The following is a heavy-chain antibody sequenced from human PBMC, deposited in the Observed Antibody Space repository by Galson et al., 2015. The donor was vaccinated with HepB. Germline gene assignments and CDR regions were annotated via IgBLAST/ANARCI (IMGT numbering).Heavy chain of an antibody. CDR1: GFTFGDYA. D-gene: IGHD3-9*01. Sequence: SLRLSCAASGFTFGDYAMSWVRQAPGKGLEWVGFIRSKAYGGTTEYAASVKGRFTISRDDSKSIAYLQVNSLKTEDTAVYYCTRAGREWGYDILTGYSRGLFGYWGQGTLVTVSS. CDR3: TRAGREWGYDILTGYSRGLFGY. J-gene: IGHJ4*02. V-gene: IGHV3-49*04. CDR2: IRSKAYGGTT.